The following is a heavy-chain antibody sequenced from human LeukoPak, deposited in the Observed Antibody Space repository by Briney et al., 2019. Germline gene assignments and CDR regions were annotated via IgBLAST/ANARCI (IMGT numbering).Heavy chain of an antibody. J-gene: IGHJ6*03. D-gene: IGHD5-24*01. CDR3: ARAVEMATILSGIGSYYYYYYMDV. V-gene: IGHV4-61*02. CDR2: IYTSGST. Sequence: SETLSLTCTVSGGSISSGSYYWSWIRQPAGKGLEWIGRIYTSGSTNYNPSLKSRVTISVDTSKNQFSLKLSSVTAADTAVYYCARAVEMATILSGIGSYYYYYYMDVWGKGNTVTVSS. CDR1: GGSISSGSYY.